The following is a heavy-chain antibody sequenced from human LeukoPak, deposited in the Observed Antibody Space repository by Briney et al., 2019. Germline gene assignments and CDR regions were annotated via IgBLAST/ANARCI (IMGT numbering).Heavy chain of an antibody. CDR2: IYYSGST. CDR3: ARANRYAGGDRHFDY. Sequence: PSETLSLTCTVSGGSISSYYWSWIRQPPGKGMEWIGYIYYSGSTNYNPSLKSRVTISVDTAKNQFSLKLSSMTAADTAVYYCARANRYAGGDRHFDYWGQGTLVTVSS. D-gene: IGHD1-14*01. CDR1: GGSISSYY. V-gene: IGHV4-59*01. J-gene: IGHJ4*02.